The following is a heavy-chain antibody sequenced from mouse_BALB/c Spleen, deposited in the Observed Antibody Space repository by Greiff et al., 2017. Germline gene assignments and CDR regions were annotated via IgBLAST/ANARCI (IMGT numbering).Heavy chain of an antibody. V-gene: IGHV1S81*02. J-gene: IGHJ3*01. D-gene: IGHD1-1*01. CDR3: ASLTAWFAY. CDR1: GYTFTSYW. CDR2: INPSNGRT. Sequence: VQLQQPGAELVKPGASVKLSCKASGYTFTSYWMHWVKQRPGQGLEWIGEINPSNGRTNYNEKFKSKATLTVDKSSSTAYMQLSSLTSEDSAVYYCASLTAWFAYWGQGTLVTVSA.